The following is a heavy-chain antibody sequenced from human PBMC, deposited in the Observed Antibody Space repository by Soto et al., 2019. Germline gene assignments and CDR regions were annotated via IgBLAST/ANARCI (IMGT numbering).Heavy chain of an antibody. D-gene: IGHD6-19*01. V-gene: IGHV1-69*01. CDR1: GGTFSSYA. Sequence: QVQLVQSGAEVKKPGSSVKVSCKASGGTFSSYAISWVRQAPGQGLEWMGGIIPIFGTANYAQKFQGRVTSTADESTSTAYMELSSLSTEDTAVYYGARYNSGWDYYFDYWGQGTLVTVSA. CDR2: IIPIFGTA. CDR3: ARYNSGWDYYFDY. J-gene: IGHJ4*02.